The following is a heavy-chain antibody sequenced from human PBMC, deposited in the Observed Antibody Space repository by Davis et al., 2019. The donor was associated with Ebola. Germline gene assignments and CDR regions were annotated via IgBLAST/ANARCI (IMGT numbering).Heavy chain of an antibody. CDR3: AREFRRSYFDY. CDR2: IYPSGSA. V-gene: IGHV4-34*11. J-gene: IGHJ4*02. D-gene: IGHD3-10*01. CDR1: GGSFSGNS. Sequence: SETLSLTCAVYGGSFSGNSWSWIRQTPGKGLEWIGFIYPSGSAYYNPSLKSRVTISLGTSGNQFSLNLNSVTAADTAVYYCAREFRRSYFDYWGQGTLVTVSS.